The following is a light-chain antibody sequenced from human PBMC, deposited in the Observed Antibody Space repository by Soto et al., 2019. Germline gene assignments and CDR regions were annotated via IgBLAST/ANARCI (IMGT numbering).Light chain of an antibody. J-gene: IGKJ4*02. V-gene: IGKV3-15*01. Sequence: EIVLTQAPVGLSLSPVESGTRSCRASQSVSSNLAWYQQRPGQAPRLLIYGASTRASGVPDRFSGSGSGTEFILTISSLQSQDSAVYYCPQHDVRPALPFVGGPQVEIK. CDR2: GAS. CDR3: PQHDVRPALP. CDR1: QSVSSN.